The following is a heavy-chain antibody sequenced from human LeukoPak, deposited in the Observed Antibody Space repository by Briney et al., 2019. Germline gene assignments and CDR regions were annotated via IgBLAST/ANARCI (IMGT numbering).Heavy chain of an antibody. D-gene: IGHD6-6*01. CDR1: GGSISSDY. J-gene: IGHJ4*02. Sequence: SETLSLTCTVSGGSISSDYWSWIRQPPGKGLEWIAYIHNSGTTNYNPSLKSRVTMPVDTSKNQFSLKVNSVTTADTAVYYCARTLDSGSADFWGQGTLVTVSS. V-gene: IGHV4-59*01. CDR3: ARTLDSGSADF. CDR2: IHNSGTT.